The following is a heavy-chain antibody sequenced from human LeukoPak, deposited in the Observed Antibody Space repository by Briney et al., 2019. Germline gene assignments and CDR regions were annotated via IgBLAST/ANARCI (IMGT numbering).Heavy chain of an antibody. CDR2: ISSSSSYI. V-gene: IGHV3-21*06. CDR1: GFTFSSYS. J-gene: IGHJ4*02. D-gene: IGHD1-1*01. Sequence: GGSLRLSCAASGFTFSSYSMNWVRQAPGNGLGWVSSISSSSSYIYYADSVKGRFTISRENAKNSVYLQMNSLRAEDTAVYYCARDRRRGFDYWGQGTMVTVSS. CDR3: ARDRRRGFDY.